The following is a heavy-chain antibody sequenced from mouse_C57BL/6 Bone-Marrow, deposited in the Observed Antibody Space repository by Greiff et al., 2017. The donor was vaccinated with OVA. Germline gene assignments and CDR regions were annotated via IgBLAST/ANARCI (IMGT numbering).Heavy chain of an antibody. Sequence: QVHVKQSGPALVKPGASVKISCKASGYAFSSSWMNWVKQRPGKGLEWIGRIYPGDGDTNYNGKFKGKATLTADKSSSTAYMQLSSLTSEDSAVYFCARHEDGYYASYFDYWGQGTTLTVSS. D-gene: IGHD2-3*01. J-gene: IGHJ2*01. CDR3: ARHEDGYYASYFDY. V-gene: IGHV1-82*01. CDR1: GYAFSSSW. CDR2: IYPGDGDT.